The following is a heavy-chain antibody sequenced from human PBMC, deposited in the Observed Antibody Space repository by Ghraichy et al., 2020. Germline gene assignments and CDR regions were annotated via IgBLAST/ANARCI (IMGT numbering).Heavy chain of an antibody. CDR3: TRPGGGNAFDI. V-gene: IGHV4-34*01. CDR2: ITHSGST. D-gene: IGHD1-1*01. J-gene: IGHJ3*02. Sequence: SETLSLTCAVYGGPFSGYLWTWIRQPPGKGLEWIGEITHSGSTNSNPSLKSRVTISLDMSKNQFSLKVNSVTAADTAMYYCTRPGGGNAFDIWGQGTMVTVSS. CDR1: GGPFSGYL.